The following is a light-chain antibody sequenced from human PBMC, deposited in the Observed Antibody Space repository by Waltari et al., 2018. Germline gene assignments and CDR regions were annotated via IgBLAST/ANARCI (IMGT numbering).Light chain of an antibody. V-gene: IGLV1-40*01. CDR3: QSFDTRLTGWV. CDR1: RSNIGATYD. CDR2: RST. Sequence: QSLLTQPPSVSGAPGQRVTISCTGSRSNIGATYDVHWYQHLPGTAPKLLISRSTNRPSGGPDRFSGSKSGTSASLAITGLQIEDEANYYCQSFDTRLTGWVFGGGTKLTVL. J-gene: IGLJ3*02.